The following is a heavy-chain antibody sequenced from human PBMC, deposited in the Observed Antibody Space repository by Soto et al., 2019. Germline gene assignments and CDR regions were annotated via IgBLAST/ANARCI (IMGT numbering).Heavy chain of an antibody. CDR2: FDPEDGET. CDR3: ATLEGRLLPTYYYMDV. J-gene: IGHJ6*03. D-gene: IGHD2-15*01. CDR1: GYTLTELS. Sequence: ASVKVSCKVSGYTLTELSVHWVRQAPGKGLEWMGGFDPEDGETIYAQKFQGRVTMTEDTSTDTAYMELSSLRSEDTAVYYCATLEGRLLPTYYYMDVWGKGTTVTVSS. V-gene: IGHV1-24*01.